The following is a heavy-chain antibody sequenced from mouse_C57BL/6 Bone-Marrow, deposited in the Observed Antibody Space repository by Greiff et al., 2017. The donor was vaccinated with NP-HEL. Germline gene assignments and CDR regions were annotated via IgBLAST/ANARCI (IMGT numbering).Heavy chain of an antibody. J-gene: IGHJ3*01. V-gene: IGHV5-9-1*02. CDR3: TRAGTTVVASPFAY. CDR1: GFTFSSYA. Sequence: EVKLVESGEGLVKPGGSLKLSCAASGFTFSSYAMSWVRQTPEKRLEWVAYISSGGDYIYYADTVKGRFTISRDNARNTLYLQMSSLKSEDTAMYCCTRAGTTVVASPFAYWGQGTLVTVSA. CDR2: ISSGGDYI. D-gene: IGHD1-1*01.